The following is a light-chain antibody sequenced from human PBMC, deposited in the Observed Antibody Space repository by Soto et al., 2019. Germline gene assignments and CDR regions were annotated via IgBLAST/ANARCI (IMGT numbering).Light chain of an antibody. CDR1: SSDVGGFNY. J-gene: IGLJ2*01. Sequence: QSVLTQPPSASGSPEQSVAISCTGTSSDVGGFNYVSWYQQHPGKAPKLIIYDVSKRPSGVPDRFSGSKSGNTASLTVSGLQAEDEADYYCSSYARNRDILFGGGTKLTVL. V-gene: IGLV2-8*01. CDR2: DVS. CDR3: SSYARNRDIL.